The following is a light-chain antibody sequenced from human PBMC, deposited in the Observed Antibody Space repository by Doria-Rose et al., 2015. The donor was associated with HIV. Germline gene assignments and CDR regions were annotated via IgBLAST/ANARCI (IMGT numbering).Light chain of an antibody. CDR1: QSVSANY. CDR2: GAS. J-gene: IGKJ1*01. CDR3: HQYASSRT. V-gene: IGKV3-20*01. Sequence: TQSPGTLSLSPGERATLSCRASQSVSANYLAWYQQRPGQSPRLLIYGASSRATDIPDRFSGSGSGTDFTHTISRPEPEDFAVYYCHQYASSRTFGQGTKVEIK.